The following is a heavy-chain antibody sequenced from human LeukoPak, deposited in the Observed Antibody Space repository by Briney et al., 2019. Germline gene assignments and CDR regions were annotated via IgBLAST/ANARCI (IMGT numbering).Heavy chain of an antibody. V-gene: IGHV1-3*01. CDR2: INAGNGST. D-gene: IGHD3-22*01. J-gene: IGHJ4*02. CDR3: ARAGDYYDSSGYYHL. CDR1: GYTFTSYA. Sequence: ASVKVSCKASGYTFTSYAMHWVRQAPGQRLEWMGWINAGNGSTKYSQKFQGRVTITRDTSASTAYMELSSLRSEDTAVYYCARAGDYYDSSGYYHLWGQGTLVTVSS.